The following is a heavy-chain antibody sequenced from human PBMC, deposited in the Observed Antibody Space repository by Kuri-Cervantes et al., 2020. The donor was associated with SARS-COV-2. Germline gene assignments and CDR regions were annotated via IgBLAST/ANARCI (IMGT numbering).Heavy chain of an antibody. CDR2: MYPNSGNT. CDR1: GYTLTSYD. CDR3: AAGRTHSSSWRGGYFDL. V-gene: IGHV1-8*03. D-gene: IGHD6-13*01. J-gene: IGHJ2*01. Sequence: ASVKVSCKASGYTLTSYDINCVRQATGQGLEWMGWMYPNSGNTGYAQKFKGRVTITRNTSISTAYMELSTLRSEDTAMYYWAAGRTHSSSWRGGYFDLWGRGTLVTVSS.